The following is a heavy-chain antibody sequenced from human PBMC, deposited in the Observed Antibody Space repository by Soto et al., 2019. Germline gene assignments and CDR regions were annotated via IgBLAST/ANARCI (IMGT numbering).Heavy chain of an antibody. CDR2: INPDSGAT. Sequence: HEHLVQSGAEVKRPGASLKVSCKASGYSFTGYYIHWVRQAPGQGLEWMGWINPDSGATNYAQNFQGRGTLTSDTPISTASMDLTSLTSDDTAVYYCARGDYGTGGYPFPYCDYWGQGTLVIVSS. D-gene: IGHD2-8*02. CDR3: ARGDYGTGGYPFPYCDY. J-gene: IGHJ4*02. CDR1: GYSFTGYY. V-gene: IGHV1-2*02.